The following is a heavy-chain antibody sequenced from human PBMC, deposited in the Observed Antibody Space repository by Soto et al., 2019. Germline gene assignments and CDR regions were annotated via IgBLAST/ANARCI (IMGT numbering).Heavy chain of an antibody. CDR3: ARVAAPEYDMVA. J-gene: IGHJ6*02. D-gene: IGHD6-25*01. V-gene: IGHV1-8*01. Sequence: VASVKVSCKASGYTFTSYDINWVRQATGQGLEWMGWMNPNSGNTGYAKKFQGRVTMTRNTSISTAYMELSSLRSEDTAVYYCARVAAPEYDMVAWRHGSPVTV. CDR2: MNPNSGNT. CDR1: GYTFTSYD.